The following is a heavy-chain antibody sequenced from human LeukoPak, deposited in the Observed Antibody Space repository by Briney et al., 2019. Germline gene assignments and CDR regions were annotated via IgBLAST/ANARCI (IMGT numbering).Heavy chain of an antibody. J-gene: IGHJ4*02. CDR3: ARQTGSGLFILP. D-gene: IGHD3/OR15-3a*01. CDR1: GVSISSSNSY. Sequence: PSETLSLTCTVSGVSISSSNSYWGWIRQPPGKGLEWIGSIYYSGNTYCNASLKSQVSISIDTSKNRFSLKLTSVTAADTAVYYCARQTGSGLFILPGGQGTLVTVSS. CDR2: IYYSGNT. V-gene: IGHV4-39*01.